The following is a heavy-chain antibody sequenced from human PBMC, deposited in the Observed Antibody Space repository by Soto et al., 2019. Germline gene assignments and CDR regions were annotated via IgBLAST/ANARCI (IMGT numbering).Heavy chain of an antibody. Sequence: EVQLVESGGGLVQPGGSLRLSCAASGFSFSSYEMTWVRQAPGRGLEWISYISSGDGTKYYADSVKGRFTISRDNAKSSLYLQMNSLRAEDTAVYFCARVQLWELNHDAFDIWGQGTMVTVSS. J-gene: IGHJ3*02. CDR2: ISSGDGTK. D-gene: IGHD1-26*01. V-gene: IGHV3-48*03. CDR1: GFSFSSYE. CDR3: ARVQLWELNHDAFDI.